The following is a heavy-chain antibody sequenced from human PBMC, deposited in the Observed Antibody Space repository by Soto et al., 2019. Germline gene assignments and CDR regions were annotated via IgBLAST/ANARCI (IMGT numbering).Heavy chain of an antibody. CDR3: AREGDSGWNRHFDY. CDR2: IYYSGST. V-gene: IGHV4-59*01. J-gene: IGHJ4*02. CDR1: GGSISSYY. D-gene: IGHD6-19*01. Sequence: PSETLSLTCAVSGGSISSYYWSWIRQPPGKGLEWIGYIYYSGSTNYNPSLKSRVTISVDTSKNQFSLKLSSVTAADTAVYYCAREGDSGWNRHFDYWGQGTLVTVSS.